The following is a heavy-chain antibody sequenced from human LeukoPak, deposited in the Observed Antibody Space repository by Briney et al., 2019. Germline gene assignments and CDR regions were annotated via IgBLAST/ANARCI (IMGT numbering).Heavy chain of an antibody. CDR3: ARVAPSSWNGYFDY. V-gene: IGHV4-59*01. D-gene: IGHD1-1*01. CDR1: AGSISNYY. J-gene: IGHJ4*02. Sequence: SETLSLTCTVSAGSISNYYWSWLRQPPGKGLEWIGYIYYTGSTNYNPSLKSRVTISVDTSKNQFSLKLSSVTAADTAVYYCARVAPSSWNGYFDYWGQGNLVTVSS. CDR2: IYYTGST.